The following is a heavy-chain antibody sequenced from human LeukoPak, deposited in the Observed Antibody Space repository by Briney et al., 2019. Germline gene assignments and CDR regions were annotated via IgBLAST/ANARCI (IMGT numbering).Heavy chain of an antibody. J-gene: IGHJ4*02. V-gene: IGHV4-34*01. Sequence: SETLSLTCAVYGGSFSGYYWSWIRQPPGKGLEWIGEINHSGSTNYNPSLKSRVTISVDTSKNRFSLKLSSVTAADTAVYYCASREELIGYFDYWGQGTLVTVSS. CDR3: ASREELIGYFDY. CDR1: GGSFSGYY. D-gene: IGHD1-7*01. CDR2: INHSGST.